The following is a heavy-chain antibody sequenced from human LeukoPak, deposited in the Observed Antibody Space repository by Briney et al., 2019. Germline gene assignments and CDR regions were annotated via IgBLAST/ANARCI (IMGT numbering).Heavy chain of an antibody. CDR3: ARELEMGYGGIDY. Sequence: ASVKVSCKAPGYTFTVYYMHWVRQAPGQGPEWMGWINPNSGGTNYAQKFQGRVTLTRDTSITTTYMELSSLRSDDTAVYYCARELEMGYGGIDYWGQGTLVTVSS. CDR2: INPNSGGT. D-gene: IGHD5-24*01. J-gene: IGHJ4*02. V-gene: IGHV1-2*02. CDR1: GYTFTVYY.